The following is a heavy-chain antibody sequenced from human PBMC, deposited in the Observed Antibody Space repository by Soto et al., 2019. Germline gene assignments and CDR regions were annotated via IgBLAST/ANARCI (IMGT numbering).Heavy chain of an antibody. CDR3: ASRIVVVPAAIDY. V-gene: IGHV4-30-4*01. CDR1: GGSISSGDYY. Sequence: QVQLQESGPGLVKPSQTLSLTCTVSGGSISSGDYYWSWIRQPPGKGLEWIGYIYYSGSTYYNPSLKSRVTISVYTSKYQFSLKLSSVTASDTAVYYCASRIVVVPAAIDYWGQGTLVTVSS. CDR2: IYYSGST. D-gene: IGHD2-2*01. J-gene: IGHJ4*02.